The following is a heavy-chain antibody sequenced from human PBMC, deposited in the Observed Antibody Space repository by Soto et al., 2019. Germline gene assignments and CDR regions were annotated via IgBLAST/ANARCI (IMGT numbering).Heavy chain of an antibody. CDR3: AKDPTPTPDGDLYYFDY. D-gene: IGHD4-17*01. J-gene: IGHJ4*02. CDR1: GFTFSSYA. V-gene: IGHV3-23*01. Sequence: GGSLRLSCAASGFTFSSYAMSWVRQAPGKGLEWVSAISGSGGSTYYADSVKGRFTISRDNSKNTLYLQMNSLRAEDTAVYYCAKDPTPTPDGDLYYFDYWGQGTLVTVSS. CDR2: ISGSGGST.